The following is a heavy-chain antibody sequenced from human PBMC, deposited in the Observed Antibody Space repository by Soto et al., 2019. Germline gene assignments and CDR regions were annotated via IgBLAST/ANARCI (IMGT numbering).Heavy chain of an antibody. CDR2: IGGDGGGI. D-gene: IGHD3-10*01. J-gene: IGHJ4*02. CDR3: GDRRLLWQDKY. V-gene: IGHV3-74*01. CDR1: TFTFNIYW. Sequence: EVQLVESGGGSVQPGGSLRLSCTASTFTFNIYWMNWVRQVPGKGLVWVSRIGGDGGGIQYADSVKGRFTVSRDNAKNPVYLQMNIVRAEDAAVYYCGDRRLLWQDKYWGQGFLVTVAP.